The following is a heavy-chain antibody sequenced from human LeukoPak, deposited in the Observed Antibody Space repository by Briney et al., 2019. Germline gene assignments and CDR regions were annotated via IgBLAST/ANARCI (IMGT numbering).Heavy chain of an antibody. CDR2: IYSGGST. CDR3: ARELYGDYALDDAFDI. Sequence: GGSPRLSCAASGFTVSSNYMSWVRQAPGKGLEWVSVIYSGGSTYYADSVKGRFTISRDNSKNTLYLQMNRLRAEDTAVYYCARELYGDYALDDAFDIWGQGTMVTVSS. V-gene: IGHV3-53*01. D-gene: IGHD4-17*01. CDR1: GFTVSSNY. J-gene: IGHJ3*02.